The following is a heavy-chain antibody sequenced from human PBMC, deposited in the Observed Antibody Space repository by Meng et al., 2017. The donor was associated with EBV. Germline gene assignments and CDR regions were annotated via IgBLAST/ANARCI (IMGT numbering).Heavy chain of an antibody. J-gene: IGHJ4*02. CDR3: VRELVGGTFDY. V-gene: IGHV1-46*01. CDR2: IIPAGGNT. CDR1: GYTFTSYY. D-gene: IGHD1/OR15-1a*01. Sequence: QAQLVESGAEVKKPWASVQVSCKASGYTFTSYYLHWVRQAPGQGLEWMGIIIPAGGNTNYAQKFRGRFTMTRDTSTSTVYMDLSILTSEDTAVYYCVRELVGGTFDYWGQGTLVTVSS.